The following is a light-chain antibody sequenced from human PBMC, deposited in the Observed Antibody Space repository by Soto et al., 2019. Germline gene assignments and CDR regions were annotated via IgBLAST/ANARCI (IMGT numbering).Light chain of an antibody. CDR2: DVS. CDR1: SSDVGGYNY. Sequence: QSVLTQPASVSGSPGQSITISCTRTSSDVGGYNYVSWYQQHPGKAPKLMIYDVSNRPSGVSNRFSGSKSGNTASLTISGLQAEDEADYYCSSYTSSSTLSYVFGTGTKVT. V-gene: IGLV2-14*01. CDR3: SSYTSSSTLSYV. J-gene: IGLJ1*01.